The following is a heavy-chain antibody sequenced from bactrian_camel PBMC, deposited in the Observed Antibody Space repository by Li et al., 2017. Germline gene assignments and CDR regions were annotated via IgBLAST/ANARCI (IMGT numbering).Heavy chain of an antibody. CDR1: GYTAGRHC. CDR2: IRTGYPFTS. Sequence: HVQLVESGGGSVDAGGSLRLSCAASGYTAGRHCMAWFRQAPGKERETVASIRTGYPFTSDYHDSVKGRFTISQDNAKNAVYLQMDNLQPEDTATYYCAADHSDSACFEARYSYVGQGTQVTVS. J-gene: IGHJ4*01. V-gene: IGHV3S1*01. D-gene: IGHD2*01.